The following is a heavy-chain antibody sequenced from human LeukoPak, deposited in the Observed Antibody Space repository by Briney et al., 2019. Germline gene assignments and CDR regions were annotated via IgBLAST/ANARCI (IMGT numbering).Heavy chain of an antibody. J-gene: IGHJ4*02. V-gene: IGHV3-74*01. Sequence: PGGSLRLSCAASGFTFSSYWMHWVRQAPGKGLVWVSRINSDGSATSYADSVTGRFTISRDNAKNTLFLQMDSLRAEDTAVYYCTRFRFGGYNLDSWGQGTLVTVSS. CDR2: INSDGSAT. D-gene: IGHD5-24*01. CDR1: GFTFSSYW. CDR3: TRFRFGGYNLDS.